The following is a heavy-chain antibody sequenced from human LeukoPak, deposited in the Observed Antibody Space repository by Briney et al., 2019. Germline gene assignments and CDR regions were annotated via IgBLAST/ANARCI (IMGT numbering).Heavy chain of an antibody. CDR1: GYTFTGYW. J-gene: IGHJ5*02. Sequence: ASVKVSCKAFGYTFTGYWMHWVRQAPGQGPEWMGVISPSGGSTIYAQKFKGRVTLTRDMSTSTAYMELSSLRSEDTAVYYCTRTYCGGDCYSSRGWFDTWGQGTLVTVSS. CDR2: ISPSGGST. CDR3: TRTYCGGDCYSSRGWFDT. D-gene: IGHD2-21*02. V-gene: IGHV1-46*01.